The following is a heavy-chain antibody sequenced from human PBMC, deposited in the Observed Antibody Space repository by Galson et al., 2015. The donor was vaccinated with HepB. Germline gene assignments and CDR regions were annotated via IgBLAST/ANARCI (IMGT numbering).Heavy chain of an antibody. CDR1: GFTFSSYW. Sequence: SLRLSCAASGFTFSSYWMSWVRQAPGKGLEWVSAISGSGGSTDYADSVKGRFTISRDNSKNTLYLQMNSLRAKDTAEYYCAKDSVEVVVATCQSYRSYCYYGMDVWGQGTTVTVSS. CDR2: ISGSGGST. CDR3: AKDSVEVVVATCQSYRSYCYYGMDV. V-gene: IGHV3-23*01. J-gene: IGHJ6*02. D-gene: IGHD2-15*01.